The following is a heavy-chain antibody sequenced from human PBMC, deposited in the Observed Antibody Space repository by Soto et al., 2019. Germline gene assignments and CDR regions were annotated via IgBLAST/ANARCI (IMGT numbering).Heavy chain of an antibody. CDR1: GFTFSSYA. J-gene: IGHJ6*02. CDR3: ARDRQDSSGYYLPELNYGMDV. CDR2: ISYDGSNK. D-gene: IGHD3-22*01. V-gene: IGHV3-30-3*01. Sequence: GGSLRLSCAASGFTFSSYAMHWVRQAPGKGLEWVAVISYDGSNKYYADSVKGRFTISRDNSKNTLYLQMNSLRAEDTAVYYCARDRQDSSGYYLPELNYGMDVWGQGTKVTVSS.